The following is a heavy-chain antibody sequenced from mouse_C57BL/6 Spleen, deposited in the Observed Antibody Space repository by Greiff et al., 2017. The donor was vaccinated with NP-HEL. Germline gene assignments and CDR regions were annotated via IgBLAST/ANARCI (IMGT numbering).Heavy chain of an antibody. CDR1: GFNIKDYY. CDR2: IDPEDGET. D-gene: IGHD1-1*02. Sequence: EVQLQQSGAELVKPGASVKLSCTASGFNIKDYYMHWVKQRTEQGLEWIGRIDPEDGETKYAPNFQGKATITADTSSNTAYLQLSSLTSEDTAVYYCARDYATDGAMDYWGQGTSVTVSS. V-gene: IGHV14-2*01. J-gene: IGHJ4*01. CDR3: ARDYATDGAMDY.